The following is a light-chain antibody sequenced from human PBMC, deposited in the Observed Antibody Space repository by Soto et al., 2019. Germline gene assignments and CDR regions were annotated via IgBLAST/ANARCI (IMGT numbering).Light chain of an antibody. CDR3: QSYDSSLGPVVV. CDR2: GNS. Sequence: QSVLTQPPSVSGAPGQRVTISCTGSSSNIGAGYDVHWYQQLPGTAPKLLIYGNSNRPSGVPDRFSGSKSGTSASLAITGLQAEDEADYYCQSYDSSLGPVVVFGGGTKLTVL. V-gene: IGLV1-40*01. J-gene: IGLJ2*01. CDR1: SSNIGAGYD.